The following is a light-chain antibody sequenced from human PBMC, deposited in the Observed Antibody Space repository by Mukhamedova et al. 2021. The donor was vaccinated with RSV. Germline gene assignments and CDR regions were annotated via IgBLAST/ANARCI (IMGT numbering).Light chain of an antibody. CDR1: SLRSYY. V-gene: IGLV3-19*01. CDR2: GKN. J-gene: IGLJ2*01. Sequence: VRITCQGDSLRSYYASWYQQKPGQAPVLVIYGKNNRPSGIPDRFSGSSSGNTASLTITGAQAEDEADYYCNSRDSSGNVVFGG. CDR3: NSRDSSGNVV.